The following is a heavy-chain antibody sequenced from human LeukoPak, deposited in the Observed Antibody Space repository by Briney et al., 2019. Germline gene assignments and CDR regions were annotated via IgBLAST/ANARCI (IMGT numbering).Heavy chain of an antibody. D-gene: IGHD3-3*01. V-gene: IGHV1-8*03. Sequence: ASVRVSCKASGYTFTSYDINWVRQATGQGLEWMGWMNPNCGNTGYAQKFQGRVTITRNTSISTAYMELSSLRSEDTAVYYCARAPQYDFWSGYTPGHIDYYYMDVWGKGTTVTVSS. CDR1: GYTFTSYD. CDR3: ARAPQYDFWSGYTPGHIDYYYMDV. J-gene: IGHJ6*03. CDR2: MNPNCGNT.